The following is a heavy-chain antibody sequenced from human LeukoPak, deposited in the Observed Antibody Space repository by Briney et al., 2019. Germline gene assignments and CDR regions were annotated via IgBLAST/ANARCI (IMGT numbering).Heavy chain of an antibody. Sequence: GGSLRLSCAASGFTFSSYGMHWVRQAPGKGLEWVAFIRYDGSNKYYADSVKGRFTISRDNSKNTLYLQMNSLRAEDTAVYYCARDESSSWYYYYYYMDVWGKGTTVTVSS. D-gene: IGHD6-13*01. CDR1: GFTFSSYG. J-gene: IGHJ6*03. CDR3: ARDESSSWYYYYYYMDV. CDR2: IRYDGSNK. V-gene: IGHV3-30*02.